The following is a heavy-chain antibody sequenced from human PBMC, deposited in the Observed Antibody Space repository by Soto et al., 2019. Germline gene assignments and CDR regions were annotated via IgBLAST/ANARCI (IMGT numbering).Heavy chain of an antibody. CDR2: MNPNSGST. J-gene: IGHJ6*02. CDR3: ARARPYDFWSGPWYYYGMGV. Sequence: SVKVSCRASGYPFTSYDIHWVRQATGQGLEWMGWMNPNSGSTGYVQKLQGRVTMTRNTSISTAYMELSSLRSEDTAVYYVARARPYDFWSGPWYYYGMGVWGQGTTVTAP. D-gene: IGHD3-3*01. V-gene: IGHV1-8*01. CDR1: GYPFTSYD.